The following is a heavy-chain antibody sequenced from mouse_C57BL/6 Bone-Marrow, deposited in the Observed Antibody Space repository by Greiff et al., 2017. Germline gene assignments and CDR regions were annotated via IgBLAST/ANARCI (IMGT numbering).Heavy chain of an antibody. CDR2: IYPGGGYT. Sequence: VQLQQSGAELVRPGTSVKMSCKASGYTFTNYWIGWVKQRPGHGLEWIGDIYPGGGYTNYNEKFKGKATLTAAKSSSTAYMQFSSLTSEDSAIYYCAISPPYYFGSSYGWYFDVWGTGTTVTVSS. CDR3: AISPPYYFGSSYGWYFDV. V-gene: IGHV1-63*01. J-gene: IGHJ1*03. D-gene: IGHD1-1*01. CDR1: GYTFTNYW.